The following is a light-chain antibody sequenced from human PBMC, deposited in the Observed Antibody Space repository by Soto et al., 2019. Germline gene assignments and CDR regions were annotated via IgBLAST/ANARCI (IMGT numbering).Light chain of an antibody. Sequence: EIVMTQSPATLSVSPGERATLSCRASQSVGNDLAWYQQKPGQVPRLLIHGVSTRATGVPARFSGSGSGTEFTLTISSLQSEDFAVYFCQQYDNWPRTFGQGTKLEIK. V-gene: IGKV3-15*01. CDR1: QSVGND. CDR3: QQYDNWPRT. J-gene: IGKJ2*01. CDR2: GVS.